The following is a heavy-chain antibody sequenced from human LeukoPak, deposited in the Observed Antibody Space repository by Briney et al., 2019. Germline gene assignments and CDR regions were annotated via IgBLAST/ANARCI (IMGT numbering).Heavy chain of an antibody. J-gene: IGHJ6*03. CDR2: ISGSGGST. V-gene: IGHV3-23*01. D-gene: IGHD3-3*01. Sequence: QPGGSLRLSCAASGFTFSSYAMSWVRQAPGKGLEWVSAISGSGGSTYYADSVKGRFTISRDNSKNTLYLQMNSLRAEDTAVYYCAKALRFLDPYYYYYMDVWGKGTTVTVSS. CDR3: AKALRFLDPYYYYYMDV. CDR1: GFTFSSYA.